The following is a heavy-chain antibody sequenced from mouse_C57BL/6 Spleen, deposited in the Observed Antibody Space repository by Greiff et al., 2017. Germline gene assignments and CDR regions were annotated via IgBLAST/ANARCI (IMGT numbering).Heavy chain of an antibody. CDR1: GYAFSSSW. CDR3: AGSTMGKARGAMED. J-gene: IGHJ4*01. Sequence: QVHVKQSGPELVKPGASVKISCKASGYAFSSSWMNWVKQRPGKGLEWIGRIYPGDGDTNYNGKFKGKATLTADKSSSTAYMQLSSLTSEDSAVYFCAGSTMGKARGAMEDWGKGTTVTASS. D-gene: IGHD2-1*01. V-gene: IGHV1-82*01. CDR2: IYPGDGDT.